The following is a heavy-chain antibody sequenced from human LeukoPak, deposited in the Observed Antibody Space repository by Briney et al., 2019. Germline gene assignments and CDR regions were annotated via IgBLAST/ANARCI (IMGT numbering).Heavy chain of an antibody. CDR2: IIPNSGGT. CDR3: ATTRRYYYDSSGPDAFDL. CDR1: GYTFTGYY. Sequence: VGSVKVSCKASGYTFTGYYIHWVRQAPGQGLEWMGWIIPNSGGTNYAKNFQGSITMPRDTSISTAYMELSRLRSDDTAVYYCATTRRYYYDSSGPDAFDLWGQGTMVTVSS. V-gene: IGHV1-2*02. D-gene: IGHD3-22*01. J-gene: IGHJ3*01.